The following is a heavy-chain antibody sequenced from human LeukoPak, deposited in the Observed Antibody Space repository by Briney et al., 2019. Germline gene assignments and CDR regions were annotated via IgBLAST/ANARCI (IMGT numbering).Heavy chain of an antibody. V-gene: IGHV4-59*08. CDR3: ARRHSPSQYVGFQFDY. D-gene: IGHD1-26*01. CDR2: VYYSGFA. CDR1: GGSVSGHY. J-gene: IGHJ4*02. Sequence: SETLSLTCTVSGGSVSGHYWSWIRQPPGKGLEWIGYVYYSGFANYSPSLKSRVTISVDTSKNQFSLKLTSVTAADTAVYYCARRHSPSQYVGFQFDYWGQGTLVTVSS.